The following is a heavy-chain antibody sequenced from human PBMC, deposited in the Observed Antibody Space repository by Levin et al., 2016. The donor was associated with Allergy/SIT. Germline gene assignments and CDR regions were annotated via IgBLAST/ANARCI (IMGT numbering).Heavy chain of an antibody. CDR2: IYYSGST. CDR3: ARGTQADAFDI. J-gene: IGHJ3*02. Sequence: SETLSLTCSVSGGSIKSHYWTWIRQSPGKGLEWIGNIYYSGSTNYNPSLKSQVTLSVDTSKMQFSLKLTSVTAADTAVYYCARGTQADAFDIWGQGTMVTVSS. V-gene: IGHV4-59*11. CDR1: GGSIKSHY.